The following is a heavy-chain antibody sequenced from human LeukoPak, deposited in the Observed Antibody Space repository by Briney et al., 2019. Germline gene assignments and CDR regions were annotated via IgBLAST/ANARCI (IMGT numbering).Heavy chain of an antibody. D-gene: IGHD6-13*01. V-gene: IGHV4-39*01. CDR1: GGSISSSSYY. J-gene: IGHJ4*02. CDR2: IYYSGST. CDR3: ARQPIEEQPPDY. Sequence: SETLSLTCTVSGGSISSSSYYWGWIRQPPGKGLEWIGSIYYSGSTYYNPSLKSRVTISVDTSKNQFSLKLSSVTAADTAVHYCARQPIEEQPPDYWGQGTLVTVSS.